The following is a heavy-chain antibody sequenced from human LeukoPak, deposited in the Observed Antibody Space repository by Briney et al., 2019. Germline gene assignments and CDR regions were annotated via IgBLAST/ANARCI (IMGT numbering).Heavy chain of an antibody. Sequence: ASVKVSCKASGYTFTSYAMHWVRQAPGQRLEWMGWINAGNGNTKYSQKFQGRVTITRDTSASTAYMELSSLRSEDTAVYYCAGVVAAIEGWFDPWGQGTLVTVSS. D-gene: IGHD2-15*01. CDR2: INAGNGNT. CDR1: GYTFTSYA. J-gene: IGHJ5*02. CDR3: AGVVAAIEGWFDP. V-gene: IGHV1-3*01.